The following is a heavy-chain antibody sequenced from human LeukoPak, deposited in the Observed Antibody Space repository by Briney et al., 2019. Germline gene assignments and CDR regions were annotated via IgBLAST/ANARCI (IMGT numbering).Heavy chain of an antibody. D-gene: IGHD2-15*01. J-gene: IGHJ4*02. CDR1: GFTFSGYA. CDR3: AKVRVVVAATLSYFDY. V-gene: IGHV3-23*01. CDR2: ISGSGGST. Sequence: GGSLRLSCAASGFTFSGYAMSWVRQAPGQGLEWVSPISGSGGSTYYADSVKGRFTISRDNSKNTLYMQMNSLRAEDTAVYYSAKVRVVVAATLSYFDYWGQGTLVTVSS.